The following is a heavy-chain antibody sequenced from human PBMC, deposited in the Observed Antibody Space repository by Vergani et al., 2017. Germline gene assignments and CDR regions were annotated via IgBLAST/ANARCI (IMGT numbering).Heavy chain of an antibody. CDR1: GYTFTGYY. Sequence: QVQLVQSGAEVKKPGASVKVSCKASGYTFTGYYMHRLRQAPGQGLEWMGWINPNSGGTNYAQKFQGRVTMTRDTSISTAYRGLSRLRSDDTTVYYCAREGRGIVVSTNWFDPWGQGTLVTVSS. V-gene: IGHV1-2*02. J-gene: IGHJ5*02. CDR2: INPNSGGT. D-gene: IGHD2-21*01. CDR3: AREGRGIVVSTNWFDP.